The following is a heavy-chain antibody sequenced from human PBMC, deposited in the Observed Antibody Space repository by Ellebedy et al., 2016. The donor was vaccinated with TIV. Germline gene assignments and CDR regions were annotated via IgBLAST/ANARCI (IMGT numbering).Heavy chain of an antibody. Sequence: ASVKVSCKASGYTFTSYYMHWVRQAPGQGLEWMGIINPSGGSTSYAQKFQGRVTMTRDTSTSTVYMELSSLRSEDTAVYYCARVTAARPEPYYFDYWGQGTLVTVSS. V-gene: IGHV1-46*01. CDR1: GYTFTSYY. CDR2: INPSGGST. CDR3: ARVTAARPEPYYFDY. J-gene: IGHJ4*02. D-gene: IGHD6-6*01.